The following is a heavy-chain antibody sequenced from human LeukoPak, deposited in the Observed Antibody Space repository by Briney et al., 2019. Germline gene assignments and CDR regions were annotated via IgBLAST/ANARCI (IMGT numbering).Heavy chain of an antibody. Sequence: PGGSLRLSCAASGFTFDDYAMHWVRQAPGKGLEWVSGISWNSGSIGYADSVKGRFTISRDNAKNSLYLQMNSLRAEDTALYYCAKDTRLGHSSSWYFDAFDIWGQGTMVTVSS. J-gene: IGHJ3*02. D-gene: IGHD6-13*01. CDR3: AKDTRLGHSSSWYFDAFDI. CDR2: ISWNSGSI. V-gene: IGHV3-9*01. CDR1: GFTFDDYA.